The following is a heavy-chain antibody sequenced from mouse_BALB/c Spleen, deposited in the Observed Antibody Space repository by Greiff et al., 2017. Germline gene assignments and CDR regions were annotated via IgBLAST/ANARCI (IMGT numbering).Heavy chain of an antibody. CDR1: GYAFTNYL. V-gene: IGHV1-54*01. CDR3: ARGGWRAMDY. D-gene: IGHD1-1*02. J-gene: IGHJ4*01. CDR2: INPGSGGT. Sequence: QVQLKESGAELVRPGTSVKVSCKASGYAFTNYLIEWVKQRPGQGLEWIGVINPGSGGTNYNEKFKGKATLTADKSSSTAYMQLSSLTSDDSAVYFCARGGWRAMDYWGQGTSVTVSS.